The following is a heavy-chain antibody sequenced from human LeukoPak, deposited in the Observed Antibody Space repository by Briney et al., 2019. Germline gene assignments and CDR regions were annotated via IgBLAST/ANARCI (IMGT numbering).Heavy chain of an antibody. Sequence: ASVKVSCKVSGYTLTELSMHWVRQAPGKGLEWMGGFDPEDGETIYAQKFQGRVTMTEDTSTDTAYMELSSLRSEDTAVYYCATRRPSSSSIGDWFDPWGQGTLVTVSS. V-gene: IGHV1-24*01. CDR1: GYTLTELS. D-gene: IGHD6-6*01. CDR2: FDPEDGET. J-gene: IGHJ5*02. CDR3: ATRRPSSSSIGDWFDP.